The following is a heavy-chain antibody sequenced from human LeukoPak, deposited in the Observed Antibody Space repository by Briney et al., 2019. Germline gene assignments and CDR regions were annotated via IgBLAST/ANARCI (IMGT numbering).Heavy chain of an antibody. Sequence: GASVKVSCKASGYTFTSYGISWVRQAPGQGLEWMGWISAYNGNTNYAQKLQGRVTMTTDTSTSTAYMELRSLRSDDTAVYYCASSYYDYVWGILFDYWGQGTLVTVSS. J-gene: IGHJ4*02. CDR1: GYTFTSYG. CDR3: ASSYYDYVWGILFDY. CDR2: ISAYNGNT. D-gene: IGHD3-16*01. V-gene: IGHV1-18*01.